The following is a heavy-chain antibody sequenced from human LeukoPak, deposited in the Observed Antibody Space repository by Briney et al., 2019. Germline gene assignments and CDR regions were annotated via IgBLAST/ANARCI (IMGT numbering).Heavy chain of an antibody. Sequence: SVKVSCKASGGTFSSYAISWVRQAPGQGLEWMGGIIPIFGTANYAQKFQGRVTITADESTSAAYMELSSLRSEDTAVYYCARGDDDFGPFDYWGQGTLVTVSS. D-gene: IGHD3-3*01. CDR3: ARGDDDFGPFDY. J-gene: IGHJ4*02. CDR1: GGTFSSYA. V-gene: IGHV1-69*01. CDR2: IIPIFGTA.